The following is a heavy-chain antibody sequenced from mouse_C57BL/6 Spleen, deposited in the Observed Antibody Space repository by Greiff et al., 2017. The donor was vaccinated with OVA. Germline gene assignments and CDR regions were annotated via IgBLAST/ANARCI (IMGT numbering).Heavy chain of an antibody. CDR2: IDPANGNT. CDR3: ARTSYYGSSSFAY. V-gene: IGHV14-3*01. Sequence: EVQLVESVAELVRPGASVKLSCTASGFNIKNTYMHWVKQRPEQGLEWIGRIDPANGNTKYAPKFQGKATITADTSSNTAYLQLSSLTSEDTAIYYCARTSYYGSSSFAYWGQGTLVTVSA. J-gene: IGHJ3*01. CDR1: GFNIKNTY. D-gene: IGHD1-1*01.